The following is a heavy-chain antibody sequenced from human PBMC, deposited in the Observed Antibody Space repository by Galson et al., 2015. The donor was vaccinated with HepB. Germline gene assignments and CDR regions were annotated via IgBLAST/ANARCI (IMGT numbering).Heavy chain of an antibody. CDR3: ARDRRVRCGGDCYGGY. D-gene: IGHD2-21*02. CDR1: GYTFTSYG. Sequence: SCKASGYTFTSYGISWVRQAPGQGLEWMGWISAYNGNTNYAQKLQGRVTMTTDTSTSTAYMELRSLRSDDTAVYYCARDRRVRCGGDCYGGYWGQGTLVTVSS. V-gene: IGHV1-18*01. CDR2: ISAYNGNT. J-gene: IGHJ4*02.